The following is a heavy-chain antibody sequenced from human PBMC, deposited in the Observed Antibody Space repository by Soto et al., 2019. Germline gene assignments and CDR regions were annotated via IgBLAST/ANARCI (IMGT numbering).Heavy chain of an antibody. CDR1: GGSISSGGYY. CDR2: IYYSGST. CDR3: AGVSYDILSGRSVWCAFDI. J-gene: IGHJ3*02. D-gene: IGHD3-9*01. Sequence: QVQLQESGPGLVKPSQTLSLTCTVSGGSISSGGYYWSWIRQHPGKGLEWIGYIYYSGSTYYNPSRKSRFTISVDPSKNQFSLKLSSVTAADTAVYYCAGVSYDILSGRSVWCAFDIWGQGTMVTVSS. V-gene: IGHV4-31*03.